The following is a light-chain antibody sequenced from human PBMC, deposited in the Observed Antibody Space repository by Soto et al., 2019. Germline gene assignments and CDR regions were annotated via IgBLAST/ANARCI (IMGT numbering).Light chain of an antibody. CDR1: QSVSSN. V-gene: IGKV3-15*01. Sequence: EIVMTQSPATLSVSPGERATLSCRASQSVSSNLAWYQQKPGQAPRLLIHTASTRATHIPARFSGRGSGTDFTLNIDSLQSEDFATYYCQQYDKWPPTTFGQGTRLEIK. CDR3: QQYDKWPPTT. J-gene: IGKJ5*01. CDR2: TAS.